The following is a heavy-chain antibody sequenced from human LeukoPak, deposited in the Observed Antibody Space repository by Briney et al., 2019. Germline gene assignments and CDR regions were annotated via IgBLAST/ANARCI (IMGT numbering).Heavy chain of an antibody. CDR2: INHSGST. CDR1: GGSFSGYY. CDR3: ATRYYDSSGYYFLDAFDI. D-gene: IGHD3-22*01. J-gene: IGHJ3*02. V-gene: IGHV4-34*01. Sequence: PETLSLTCAVSGGSFSGYYWSWVRQPPGKGLEWMGEINHSGSTNYNPSLKSRVTISVDTSKNQFSLKLSSVTAADTAVYYCATRYYDSSGYYFLDAFDIWGQGTMVTVSS.